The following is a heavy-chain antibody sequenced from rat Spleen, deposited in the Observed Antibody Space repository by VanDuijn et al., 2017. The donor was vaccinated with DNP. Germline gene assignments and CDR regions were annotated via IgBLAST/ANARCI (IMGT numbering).Heavy chain of an antibody. D-gene: IGHD1-12*02. J-gene: IGHJ2*01. Sequence: EVQLVESGGGLVQPGRSLKLSCAASGFTFSDFLMAWVRQAPTKGLEWVASITSDGGSTYYPDSVKGRFTISRDNAENTVYLQMNSLRSEDTATYYCANYNYYDGTYWGQGVMVTVSS. CDR2: ITSDGGST. V-gene: IGHV5S13*01. CDR1: GFTFSDFL. CDR3: ANYNYYDGTY.